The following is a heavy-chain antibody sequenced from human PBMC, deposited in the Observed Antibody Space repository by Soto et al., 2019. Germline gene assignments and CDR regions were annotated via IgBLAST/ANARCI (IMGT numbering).Heavy chain of an antibody. Sequence: GASLKISCEVSGYSFTSYCIGWTLQMPGKGLEWMGFIYPGDSDTRYSPSFQGQVTISADKSISTAYLQWSSLMASDTAMYYCARRDSAWLGDFWGQGTLVTVSS. V-gene: IGHV5-51*01. CDR2: IYPGDSDT. D-gene: IGHD6-19*01. CDR3: ARRDSAWLGDF. J-gene: IGHJ4*03. CDR1: GYSFTSYC.